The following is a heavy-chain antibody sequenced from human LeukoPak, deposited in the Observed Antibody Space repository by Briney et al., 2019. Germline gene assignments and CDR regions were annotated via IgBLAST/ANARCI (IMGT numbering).Heavy chain of an antibody. CDR3: ARGDWFDP. D-gene: IGHD2-21*01. Sequence: ASVKVSCKASGNTFTSYDINWVRQAPGQGLEWMGWVSGYNGNTNYAQKFEGRVAMTTDTSSSTAYMELRSLRSDDTAIYYCARGDWFDPWGQGTLVTVSS. J-gene: IGHJ5*02. V-gene: IGHV1-18*01. CDR2: VSGYNGNT. CDR1: GNTFTSYD.